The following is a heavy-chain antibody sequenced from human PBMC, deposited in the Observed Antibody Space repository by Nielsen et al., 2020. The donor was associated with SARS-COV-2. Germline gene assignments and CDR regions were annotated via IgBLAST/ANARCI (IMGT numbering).Heavy chain of an antibody. V-gene: IGHV3-30*04. CDR3: ARVGHSSSW. D-gene: IGHD6-13*01. J-gene: IGHJ4*02. Sequence: SCKASGYTFTGYYMHWVRQAPGKGLEWVAVISYDGSNKYYADSVKGRFTISRDNSKNTLYLQMNSLRAEDTAVYYCARVGHSSSWWGQGTLVTVSS. CDR2: ISYDGSNK. CDR1: GYTFTGYY.